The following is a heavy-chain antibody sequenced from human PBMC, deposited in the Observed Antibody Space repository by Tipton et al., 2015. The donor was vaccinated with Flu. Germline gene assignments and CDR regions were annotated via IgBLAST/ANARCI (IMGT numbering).Heavy chain of an antibody. CDR1: GGSISSSSYY. J-gene: IGHJ4*02. CDR2: IYHSGST. D-gene: IGHD4-23*01. V-gene: IGHV4-39*07. CDR3: ARVGVVTPFDY. Sequence: TLSLTCTVSGGSISSSSYYWGWIRQPPGKGLEWIGSIYHSGSTYYNPSLKSRVTISVDTSKNQFSLKLSSVTAADTAVYYCARVGVVTPFDYWGQRTLVTVSS.